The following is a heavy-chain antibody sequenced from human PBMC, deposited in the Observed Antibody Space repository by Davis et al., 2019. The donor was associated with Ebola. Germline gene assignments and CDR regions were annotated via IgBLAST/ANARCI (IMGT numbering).Heavy chain of an antibody. V-gene: IGHV1-46*01. CDR2: INPSGGST. CDR3: ARGRYEWGVFYYFDY. D-gene: IGHD3-16*01. Sequence: ASVKVSCKASGYTFTSYYMHWVRQAPGQGLEWMGIINPSGGSTSYAQKFQGRVTITADESTSTAYMELSSLRSEDTAVYYCARGRYEWGVFYYFDYWGQGTLVTVSS. CDR1: GYTFTSYY. J-gene: IGHJ4*02.